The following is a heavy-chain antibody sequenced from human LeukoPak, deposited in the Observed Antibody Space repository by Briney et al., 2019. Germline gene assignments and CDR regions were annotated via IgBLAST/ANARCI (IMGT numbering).Heavy chain of an antibody. CDR1: GYSFTSYW. CDR2: IYPGDSDT. J-gene: IGHJ5*02. V-gene: IGHV5-51*01. CDR3: ARQDSSGWYRFDP. D-gene: IGHD6-19*01. Sequence: GESLKISCKGSGYSFTSYWIGWVRQMPGKGLEWMGIIYPGDSDTRYSPSFQGQVTISADKSISTAYLPWSSLKASDTAMYYCARQDSSGWYRFDPWGQGTLVTVSS.